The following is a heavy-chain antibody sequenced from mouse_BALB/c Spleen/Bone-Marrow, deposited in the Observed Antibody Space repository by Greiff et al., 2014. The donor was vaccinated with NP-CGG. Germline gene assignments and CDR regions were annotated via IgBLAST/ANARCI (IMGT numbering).Heavy chain of an antibody. Sequence: QVQLQQSGAELVKPGASVKLSCKASGYTFTSYWVHWVKQRPGQGLEWIGEVNPSNGRTNYNEKFKSKATLTVDKSSSTAYMQLSSLTSEDSAVYYCARPYYGPYFDYWGQGTTLTVSS. CDR1: GYTFTSYW. CDR2: VNPSNGRT. D-gene: IGHD1-2*01. J-gene: IGHJ2*01. V-gene: IGHV1S81*02. CDR3: ARPYYGPYFDY.